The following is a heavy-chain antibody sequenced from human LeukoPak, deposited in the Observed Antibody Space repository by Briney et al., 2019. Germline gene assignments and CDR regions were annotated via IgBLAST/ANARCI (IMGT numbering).Heavy chain of an antibody. CDR3: AKGHSDYGTGFDL. CDR2: ISGAGGST. CDR1: GXTFSSFA. J-gene: IGHJ4*02. Sequence: PGGSLRLSCAASGXTFSSFAMSWVRLGPGEGLESVSLISGAGGSTCYADSVKGRFTISRDNPKNTLYLQMNSLRADDTAVYYCAKGHSDYGTGFDLWGQGTLVTVSS. V-gene: IGHV3-23*01. D-gene: IGHD4-17*01.